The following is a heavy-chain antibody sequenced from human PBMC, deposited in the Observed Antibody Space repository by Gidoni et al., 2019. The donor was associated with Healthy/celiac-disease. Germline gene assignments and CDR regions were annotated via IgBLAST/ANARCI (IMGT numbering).Heavy chain of an antibody. Sequence: QVQLVESGGGVVQPGRSLGLSCAASGFTFSSYGMHWVRQAPGKGLEWGAVISYDGSNNYYADAVKGRFTISRDNSKNTLYLQMNSLRAEDTAVYYCASQSTGDSPFGDYWGQGTLVTVSS. CDR1: GFTFSSYG. D-gene: IGHD7-27*01. CDR3: ASQSTGDSPFGDY. V-gene: IGHV3-30*03. J-gene: IGHJ4*02. CDR2: ISYDGSNN.